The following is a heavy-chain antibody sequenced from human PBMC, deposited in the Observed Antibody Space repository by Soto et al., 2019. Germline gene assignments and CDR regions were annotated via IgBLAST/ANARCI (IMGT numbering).Heavy chain of an antibody. CDR3: ARGHLNYYDSSGYFDY. CDR2: IKQDGSEK. J-gene: IGHJ4*02. Sequence: GGSLRLSCAASGFTFSSYWRSWVRQAPGKGLEWVANIKQDGSEKYYVDSVKGRFTISRDNAKNSLYLQMNSLRAEDTAVYYCARGHLNYYDSSGYFDYWGQGTLVTVSS. V-gene: IGHV3-7*01. CDR1: GFTFSSYW. D-gene: IGHD3-22*01.